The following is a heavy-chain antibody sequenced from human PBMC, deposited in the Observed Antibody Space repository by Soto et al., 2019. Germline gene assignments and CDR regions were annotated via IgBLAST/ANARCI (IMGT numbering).Heavy chain of an antibody. D-gene: IGHD5-18*01. J-gene: IGHJ4*02. CDR2: INPSGGST. Sequence: ASVKVSCKASGYTFTSYYMHWVRQAPGQGLERMGIINPSGGSTSYAQKFQGRVTMSRDTSTSTVYMELSSLRSEDTAVYYCARESVDTNYQYYFDYWGQGPLVTV. V-gene: IGHV1-46*01. CDR3: ARESVDTNYQYYFDY. CDR1: GYTFTSYY.